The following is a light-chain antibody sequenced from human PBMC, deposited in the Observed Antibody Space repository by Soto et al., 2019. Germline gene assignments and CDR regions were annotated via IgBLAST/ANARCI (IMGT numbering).Light chain of an antibody. J-gene: IGKJ2*01. CDR2: GAS. Sequence: ESVLTQSPGTLSLSPGERATLSCRASQSVTRSYLAWYQQKPGQAPRLLIYGASSRATGIPDRFSGSRSGTDFTLTISRLEPEDFAVYYCQQYGRSPQSTFGQGTKLEIQ. CDR1: QSVTRSY. CDR3: QQYGRSPQST. V-gene: IGKV3-20*01.